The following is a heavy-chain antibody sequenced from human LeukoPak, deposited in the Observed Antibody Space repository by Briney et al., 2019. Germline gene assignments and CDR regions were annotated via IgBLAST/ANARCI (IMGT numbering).Heavy chain of an antibody. Sequence: SQTLSLTCAISGDSVSGNSAAWNWIRQTPSRDLEWLGRTYYRSKWYNDYAVSVKSRITINPDTSKNQFSLQLNSVTPEDTAVYYCARYDSSARYFDYWGQGTLVTVSS. J-gene: IGHJ4*02. D-gene: IGHD3-22*01. CDR3: ARYDSSARYFDY. V-gene: IGHV6-1*01. CDR2: TYYRSKWYN. CDR1: GDSVSGNSAA.